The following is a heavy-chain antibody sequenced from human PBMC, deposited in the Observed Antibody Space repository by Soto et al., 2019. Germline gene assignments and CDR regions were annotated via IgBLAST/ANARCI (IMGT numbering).Heavy chain of an antibody. V-gene: IGHV1-69*06. CDR3: ASDSGAARYYYYGMDV. Sequence: ASVKVSCRASGGTFSSYTISWVRQAPGRGLEWMGGIIPIFGTANYAQKFQGRVTITADKSTSTAYMELSSLRSEDTAVYYCASDSGAARYYYYGMDVWGKG. J-gene: IGHJ6*04. D-gene: IGHD1-20*01. CDR1: GGTFSSYT. CDR2: IIPIFGTA.